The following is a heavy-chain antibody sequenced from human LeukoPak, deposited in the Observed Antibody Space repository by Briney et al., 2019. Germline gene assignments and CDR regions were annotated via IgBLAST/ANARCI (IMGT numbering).Heavy chain of an antibody. CDR3: TLIQGWGSGSYYRDF. CDR2: VKSRSAGETT. D-gene: IGHD3-10*01. V-gene: IGHV3-15*01. Sequence: GGSLRLSCAASGFSISNDWMSWVRQAPGKGLEWVARVKSRSAGETTDYAAPVKGRFTILRDDSKNTLYLQMNSLKTEDTAVYYCTLIQGWGSGSYYRDFWGQGTLVTVSS. J-gene: IGHJ4*02. CDR1: GFSISNDW.